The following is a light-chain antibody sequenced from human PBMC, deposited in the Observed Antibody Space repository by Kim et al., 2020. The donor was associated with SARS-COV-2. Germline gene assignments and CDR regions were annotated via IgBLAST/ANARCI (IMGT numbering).Light chain of an antibody. J-gene: IGKJ4*01. CDR3: QHYHSCSPVT. CDR2: DAS. V-gene: IGKV1-5*01. CDR1: QNIYSW. Sequence: DIQMTQSPSTLSASVGDRVTITCRASQNIYSWLAWYQQKSGKAPKLLIYDASILQNGVPSRFSGSGSGAEFTLTISSLQPEDFATYYCQHYHSCSPVTFGGGTKVDIK.